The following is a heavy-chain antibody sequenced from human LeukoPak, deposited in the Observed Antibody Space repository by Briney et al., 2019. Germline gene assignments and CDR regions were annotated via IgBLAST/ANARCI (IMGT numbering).Heavy chain of an antibody. Sequence: PSETLFLTFTGSGGSISSYYWSWIRQPAGKGLEWIGRIYSTGSTNYNPSLKSRVTMSVDTSKNQFSLRLRSVTAADTAVYYCARQIASAGTAGFDFWGQGALVTVSS. D-gene: IGHD6-13*01. CDR1: GGSISSYY. J-gene: IGHJ4*02. V-gene: IGHV4-4*07. CDR3: ARQIASAGTAGFDF. CDR2: IYSTGST.